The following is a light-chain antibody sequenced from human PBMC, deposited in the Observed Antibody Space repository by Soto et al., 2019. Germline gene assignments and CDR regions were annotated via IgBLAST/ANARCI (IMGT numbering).Light chain of an antibody. CDR3: QHYNSYSEA. CDR2: KAS. Sequence: IQMPQPPPPLPGSVGDRATITCRASQTIRSGLAWYKQKPGKAPKLLTYKASTLKSGVPSRFSGSGSGTEFTLTISSLQPDDFATYYCQHYNSYSEAFGQGTKVELK. V-gene: IGKV1-5*03. CDR1: QTIRSG. J-gene: IGKJ1*01.